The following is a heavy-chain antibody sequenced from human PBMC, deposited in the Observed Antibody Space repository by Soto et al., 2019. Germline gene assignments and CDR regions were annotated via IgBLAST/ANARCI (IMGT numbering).Heavy chain of an antibody. Sequence: GGSLRLSCAASGFTFSSYSMNWVRQAPGKGLEWVSSISSSSSYIYYADSVKGRFTISRDNAKNSLYLQMNSLRAEDTTVYYCARDRRDGYNYFDYWGQGTLVTVSS. D-gene: IGHD5-12*01. CDR2: ISSSSSYI. CDR1: GFTFSSYS. CDR3: ARDRRDGYNYFDY. J-gene: IGHJ4*02. V-gene: IGHV3-21*01.